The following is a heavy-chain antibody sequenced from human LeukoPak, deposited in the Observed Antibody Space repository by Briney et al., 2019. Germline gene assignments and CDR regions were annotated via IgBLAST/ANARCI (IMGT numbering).Heavy chain of an antibody. D-gene: IGHD2-2*01. Sequence: ASVKVSCKASGYTFSSNGITWVRQAPGQGLEWLGWISPYNGNTNYAQNLQGRVTMTTDTSTSTAYMELRSLRSDDTAVYYCARDSLFCSGSSCYLHAFDIWGQGTMVTVSS. CDR3: ARDSLFCSGSSCYLHAFDI. V-gene: IGHV1-18*01. CDR1: GYTFSSNG. J-gene: IGHJ3*02. CDR2: ISPYNGNT.